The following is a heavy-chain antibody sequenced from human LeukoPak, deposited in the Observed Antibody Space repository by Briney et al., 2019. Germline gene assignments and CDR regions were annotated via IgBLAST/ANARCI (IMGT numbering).Heavy chain of an antibody. CDR2: ICTSGST. CDR1: GGSISSYY. Sequence: SETLSLTCTVSGGSISSYYWSWIRQPAGKGLEWIGRICTSGSTNYNPSLKSRVTMSVDTSKNQFSLKLSSVTAADTAVYYCARSHYSNYAYYYMDVWGKGTTVTVSS. J-gene: IGHJ6*03. CDR3: ARSHYSNYAYYYMDV. D-gene: IGHD4-11*01. V-gene: IGHV4-4*07.